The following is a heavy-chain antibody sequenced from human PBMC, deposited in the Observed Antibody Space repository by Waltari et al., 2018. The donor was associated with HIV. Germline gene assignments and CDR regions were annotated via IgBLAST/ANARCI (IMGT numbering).Heavy chain of an antibody. CDR1: GLTFNSYS. J-gene: IGHJ5*02. Sequence: EVQLVESGGGPVKPGGSLRLPCRASGLTFNSYSLNWVRQAPGKGLEWISSISSSGTFTHYADSVKGRFTISRDNANKSVYLQMNSLRAEDTAVYYCARDSRDNSWSLNFFDPWGQGTLVTVSS. V-gene: IGHV3-21*01. CDR3: ARDSRDNSWSLNFFDP. CDR2: ISSSGTFT. D-gene: IGHD6-13*01.